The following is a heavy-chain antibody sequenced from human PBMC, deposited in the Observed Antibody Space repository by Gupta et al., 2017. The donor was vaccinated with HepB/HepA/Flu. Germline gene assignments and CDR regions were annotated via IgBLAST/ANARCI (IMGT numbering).Heavy chain of an antibody. CDR3: ISGYPNYFNC. V-gene: IGHV3-73*01. J-gene: IGHJ4*02. CDR1: GFTFSDSD. CDR2: IRSSAYSSAA. D-gene: IGHD3-22*01. Sequence: EVQLVESGGGLVQPGGSLTLSCAASGFTFSDSDIHWVRQASGKGPEWVGRIRSSAYSSAATYAPSVRGRFTISRDDSKNTAYLQMDSLKTEDTAVYYCISGYPNYFNCWGQGTLVTVSS.